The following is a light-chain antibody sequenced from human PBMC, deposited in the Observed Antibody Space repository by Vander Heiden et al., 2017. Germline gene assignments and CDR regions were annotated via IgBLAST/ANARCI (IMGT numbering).Light chain of an antibody. CDR1: QNIGTS. Sequence: EIVLTQSPDFQSVTPKEKVTITCRASQNIGTSLHWYQQKPYQSPKLLIKYAYQSFSGVPSRFSGSGSGTDFTLTISGLEAEDAATYYCHQTNNFPITFGQGTRLEIK. J-gene: IGKJ5*01. V-gene: IGKV6-21*01. CDR3: HQTNNFPIT. CDR2: YAY.